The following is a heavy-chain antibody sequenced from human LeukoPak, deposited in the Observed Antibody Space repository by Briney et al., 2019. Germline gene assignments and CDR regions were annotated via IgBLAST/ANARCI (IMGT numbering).Heavy chain of an antibody. V-gene: IGHV4-59*01. CDR3: ARGRVSSSTWDSTYYYYFYMDV. CDR1: DDSITMYY. Sequence: MTSETLSLACSVSDDSITMYYWTWIRQPPGKGLEWIGYVDHTGSTNFNPSLNGRVSISRDTTKNLFSLRLRSVTAADTAVYFCARGRVSSSTWDSTYYYYFYMDVWGKGTTVTVSS. CDR2: VDHTGST. D-gene: IGHD1-26*01. J-gene: IGHJ6*03.